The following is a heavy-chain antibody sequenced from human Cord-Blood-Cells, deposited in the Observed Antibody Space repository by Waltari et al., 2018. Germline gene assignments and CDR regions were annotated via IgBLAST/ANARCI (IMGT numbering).Heavy chain of an antibody. CDR1: GGSISSGSYY. D-gene: IGHD3-10*01. J-gene: IGHJ5*02. V-gene: IGHV4-61*09. CDR3: ARDSAT. CDR2: IYTSGST. Sequence: QVQLQESGPGLVKPSQTLSLTCTVSGGSISSGSYYWSWIRQPAGKGLEWIGYIYTSGSTNYNPSHKSRVTISVDTSKNQFSLKLSSVTAADTAVYYCARDSATWGQGTLVTVSS.